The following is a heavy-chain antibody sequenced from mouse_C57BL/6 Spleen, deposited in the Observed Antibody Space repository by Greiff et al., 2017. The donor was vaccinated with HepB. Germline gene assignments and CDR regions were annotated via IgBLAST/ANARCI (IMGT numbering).Heavy chain of an antibody. CDR1: GFTFSSYA. J-gene: IGHJ3*01. V-gene: IGHV5-4*01. CDR2: ISDGGSYT. CDR3: ARGVYDYAFAY. D-gene: IGHD2-4*01. Sequence: EVHLVESGGGLVKPGGSLKLSCAASGFTFSSYAMSWVRQTPEKRLEWVATISDGGSYTYYPDNVKGRFTISRDNAKNNLYLQMSHLKSEDTAMYYCARGVYDYAFAYWGQGTLVTVSA.